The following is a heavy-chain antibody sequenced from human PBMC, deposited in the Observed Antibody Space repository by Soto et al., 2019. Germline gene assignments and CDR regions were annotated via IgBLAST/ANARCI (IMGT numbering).Heavy chain of an antibody. CDR3: ARGRTNFDY. V-gene: IGHV4-59*01. CDR2: IYYSGST. J-gene: IGHJ4*02. Sequence: SETLSLTCTVSGGSISSYYWSWIRQPPGKGLEWIGYIYYSGSTNYNPSLKSRVTISVDTSKNKFSLKLSSVTAADTAVSYCARGRTNFDYWGQGTLVTVSS. CDR1: GGSISSYY. D-gene: IGHD1-1*01.